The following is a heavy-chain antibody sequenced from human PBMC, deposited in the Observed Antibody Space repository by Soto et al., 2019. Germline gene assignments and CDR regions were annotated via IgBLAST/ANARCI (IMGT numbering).Heavy chain of an antibody. D-gene: IGHD2-21*01. Sequence: GESLKISCKGSGYSFTSYWISWVRQMPGKGLEWMGRIDPSDSYTNYSPSFQGHVTISADKSISTAYLQWSSLEASDTAMYYCARAYQEYYYYGMDVWGQGTTVTVSS. CDR3: ARAYQEYYYYGMDV. J-gene: IGHJ6*02. CDR1: GYSFTSYW. CDR2: IDPSDSYT. V-gene: IGHV5-10-1*01.